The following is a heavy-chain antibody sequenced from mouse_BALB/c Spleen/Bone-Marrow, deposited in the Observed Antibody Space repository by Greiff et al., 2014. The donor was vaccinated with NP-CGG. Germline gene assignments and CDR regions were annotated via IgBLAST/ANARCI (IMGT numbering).Heavy chain of an antibody. D-gene: IGHD1-1*01. V-gene: IGHV14-3*02. CDR2: IDPANGNT. J-gene: IGHJ1*01. CDR1: GFNIKDTY. CDR3: VYGRDWYFDV. Sequence: EVQLQQSGAELVKPGASVKLSCTASGFNIKDTYMHWVKERPEQGLEWIGRIDPANGNTKYDPKFQGKATITADTSSNTAYLQLSSLTSEDSAVYYCVYGRDWYFDVWGAGTPVTVSS.